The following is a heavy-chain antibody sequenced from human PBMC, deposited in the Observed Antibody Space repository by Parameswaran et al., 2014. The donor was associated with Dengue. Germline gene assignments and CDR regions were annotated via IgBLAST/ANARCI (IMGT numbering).Heavy chain of an antibody. V-gene: IGHV1-18*01. D-gene: IGHD6-13*01. Sequence: WVRQAPGQGLEWMGWISAYNGNTNYAQKLQGRVTMTTDTSTSTAYMELRSLRSDDTAVYYCARSKVGSSWYFKSLSPNKKFDYWGQGTLGHRLL. J-gene: IGHJ4*02. CDR2: ISAYNGNT. CDR3: ARSKVGSSWYFKSLSPNKKFDY.